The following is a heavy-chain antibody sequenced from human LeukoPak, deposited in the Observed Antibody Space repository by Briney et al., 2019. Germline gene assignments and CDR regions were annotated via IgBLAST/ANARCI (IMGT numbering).Heavy chain of an antibody. V-gene: IGHV3-23*01. CDR1: GFSFSSYD. J-gene: IGHJ4*02. CDR3: ARDQRGEGTDY. Sequence: GGSLRLSCAASGFSFSSYDMTWVRQAPGKGLEWVSAINVGGSTYYADSVKGRFTISRDDAKNSLYLQMNSLRAADTAVYFCARDQRGEGTDYWGQGTLVTVSS. CDR2: INVGGST.